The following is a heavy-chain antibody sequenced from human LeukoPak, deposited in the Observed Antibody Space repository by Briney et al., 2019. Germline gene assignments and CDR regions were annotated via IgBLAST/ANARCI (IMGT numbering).Heavy chain of an antibody. CDR1: GGSMSSGDYY. V-gene: IGHV4-30-4*01. J-gene: IGHJ4*02. CDR2: IYYSGST. Sequence: SETLSLTCTVSGGSMSSGDYYWSWIRQPPGKGLEWIGYIYYSGSTYYNPSLKSRVTISVDTSKNQFSLKLSSVTAADTAVYYCAREMVVAGTPDYWGQGTLLTVSS. CDR3: AREMVVAGTPDY. D-gene: IGHD2-15*01.